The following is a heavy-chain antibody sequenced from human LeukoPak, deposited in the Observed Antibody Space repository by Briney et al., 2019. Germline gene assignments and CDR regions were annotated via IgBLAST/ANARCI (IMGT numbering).Heavy chain of an antibody. CDR1: GFTFSDDY. D-gene: IGHD6-13*01. CDR2: MSGSDGII. Sequence: GGSLRLSCAASGFTFSDDYMSWIRQAPGEGLEWISYMSGSDGIIYYTDSVRGPFTISRDKAKKSLYLQMNRPTAEAPAVYYCAKDLSSSGRSYYFDYWGQGTLVTVSS. CDR3: AKDLSSSGRSYYFDY. J-gene: IGHJ4*02. V-gene: IGHV3-11*04.